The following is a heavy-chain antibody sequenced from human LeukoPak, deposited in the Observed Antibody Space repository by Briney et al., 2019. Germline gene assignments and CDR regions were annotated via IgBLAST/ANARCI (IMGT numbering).Heavy chain of an antibody. D-gene: IGHD4-23*01. CDR2: ISSSSSTI. J-gene: IGHJ2*01. Sequence: PGGSLRLSCAASRFTFSSYSMYWVRQAPGKGLEWVSYISSSSSTIYYADSVKGRFTISRDNAKNSLYLQMNSLRAEDTAVYYCASGSKVNWYFVLWGRRTLVTVSS. V-gene: IGHV3-48*04. CDR3: ASGSKVNWYFVL. CDR1: RFTFSSYS.